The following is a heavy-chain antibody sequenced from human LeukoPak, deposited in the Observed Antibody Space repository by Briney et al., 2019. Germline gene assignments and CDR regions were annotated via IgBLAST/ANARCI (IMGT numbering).Heavy chain of an antibody. CDR2: INPNSGGT. D-gene: IGHD2-8*01. Sequence: GASVKVSCKASGYTFTGYYMHWVRQAPGQGLEWMGWINPNSGGTNYAQKFQGRVTMTRDTSISTAYMELSRLGSDDTAVYYCARGYCTNGVCYTVFDPWGQGTLVTVSS. J-gene: IGHJ5*02. CDR1: GYTFTGYY. V-gene: IGHV1-2*02. CDR3: ARGYCTNGVCYTVFDP.